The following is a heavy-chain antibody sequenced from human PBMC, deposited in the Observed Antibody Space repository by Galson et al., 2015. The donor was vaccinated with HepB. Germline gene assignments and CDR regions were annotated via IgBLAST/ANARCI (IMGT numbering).Heavy chain of an antibody. CDR1: GFTFSSYG. D-gene: IGHD6-13*01. CDR3: AKVPSYSSSWYGGPYGMDV. V-gene: IGHV3-30*18. Sequence: SLRLSCAASGFTFSSYGMHWVRQAPGKGLEWVAVISYDGSNKYYADSVKGRFTISRDNSKNTLYLQMNSLRAEDTAVYYCAKVPSYSSSWYGGPYGMDVWGQGTTVTVSS. J-gene: IGHJ6*02. CDR2: ISYDGSNK.